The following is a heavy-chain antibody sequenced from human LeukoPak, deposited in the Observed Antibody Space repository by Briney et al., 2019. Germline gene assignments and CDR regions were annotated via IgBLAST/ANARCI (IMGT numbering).Heavy chain of an antibody. J-gene: IGHJ4*02. CDR3: ARDFGRYFDY. CDR1: GGSISSYY. Sequence: SETLSLTCTVSGGSISSYYWSWIRQPPGKGLEWIGYVRYSGSANYNPSVKGRVTISVDTSKNQFSPKLSSVTAADTAVYYCARDFGRYFDYWGQGTLVTVSS. V-gene: IGHV4-59*01. D-gene: IGHD3-10*01. CDR2: VRYSGSA.